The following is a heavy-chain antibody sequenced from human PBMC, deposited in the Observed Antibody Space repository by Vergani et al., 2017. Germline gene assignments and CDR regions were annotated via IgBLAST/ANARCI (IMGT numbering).Heavy chain of an antibody. CDR1: GGAVNSGSNF. V-gene: IGHV4-61*02. CDR3: ARGTVVTSWDGYRFHYMDV. D-gene: IGHD3-16*02. Sequence: QVQLQESGPGLVKPSQTLSLTCSVSGGAVNSGSNFWTWIRQPAGKGLEWIGRTSTDGRTNYNPSLKSRVTVSVDTSKTQISLRLTSVTAEDTAVYYCARGTVVTSWDGYRFHYMDVWGKGTTVTVSS. CDR2: TSTDGRT. J-gene: IGHJ6*03.